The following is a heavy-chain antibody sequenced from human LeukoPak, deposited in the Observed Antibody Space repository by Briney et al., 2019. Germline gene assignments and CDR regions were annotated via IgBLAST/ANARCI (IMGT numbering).Heavy chain of an antibody. J-gene: IGHJ4*02. Sequence: AGGSLRLSCGASGFSFNTYWMHWVRQAPGKGLVWVARINNDGSDTSYADSVKGRFTISRDNAKNTLYLQMNSLRAEDTAVYYCARVFHLIDHWGQGTLVTVSS. CDR3: ARVFHLIDH. V-gene: IGHV3-74*01. CDR1: GFSFNTYW. CDR2: INNDGSDT.